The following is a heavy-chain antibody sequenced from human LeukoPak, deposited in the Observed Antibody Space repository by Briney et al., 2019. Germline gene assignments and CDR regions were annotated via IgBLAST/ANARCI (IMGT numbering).Heavy chain of an antibody. CDR3: AGSKLGDPFDY. CDR2: IYYSGST. D-gene: IGHD2-21*01. V-gene: IGHV4-39*07. CDR1: GGSISSSSYY. Sequence: SETLSLTCTVSGGSISSSSYYWGWIRQPPGKGLEWIGSIYYSGSTYYNPSLKSRVTISVDTSKNQFSLKLSSVTAADTAVYYCAGSKLGDPFDYWGQGTLVTVSS. J-gene: IGHJ4*02.